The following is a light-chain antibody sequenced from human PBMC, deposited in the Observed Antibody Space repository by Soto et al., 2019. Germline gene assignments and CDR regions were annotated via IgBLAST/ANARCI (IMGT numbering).Light chain of an antibody. CDR3: QQYGSSPWT. CDR2: GAS. V-gene: IGKV3-20*01. J-gene: IGKJ1*01. Sequence: EIVLTQSPGTLSLSPGERATLSCRASQSVSSSYLAWYQQRPGQAPRLLIYGASSRATGIPDRFSGGGSGTDFTLTISRLELEDFAVYYCQQYGSSPWTFGQGTKVEIK. CDR1: QSVSSSY.